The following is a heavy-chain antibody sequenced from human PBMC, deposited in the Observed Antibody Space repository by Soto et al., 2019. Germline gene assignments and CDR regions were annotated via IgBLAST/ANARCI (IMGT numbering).Heavy chain of an antibody. CDR1: GFTFSSYG. J-gene: IGHJ4*02. CDR3: ARVTQEWGLRYYFDY. V-gene: IGHV3-33*01. D-gene: IGHD1-26*01. Sequence: PVGSLRLSCAASGFTFSSYGMHWVRQAPGKGLEWVAVIWYDGSNKYYADSVKGRFTISRDNSKNTLYLQMNSLRAEDTAVYYCARVTQEWGLRYYFDYWGQGTLVTVSS. CDR2: IWYDGSNK.